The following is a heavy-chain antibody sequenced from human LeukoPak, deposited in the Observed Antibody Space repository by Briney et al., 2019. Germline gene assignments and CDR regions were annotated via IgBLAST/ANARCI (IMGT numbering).Heavy chain of an antibody. CDR3: AREWQYQFDY. CDR2: IYYSGSN. J-gene: IGHJ4*02. V-gene: IGHV4-59*12. Sequence: SETLSLTCTASGVSFSDYYWSWIRQPPGKGLEWIGYIYYSGSNNYNPSLKSRVTMSVDTSKNQFSLKVTSVTAADTAVYYCAREWQYQFDYWGQGSLVTISS. CDR1: GVSFSDYY. D-gene: IGHD4-11*01.